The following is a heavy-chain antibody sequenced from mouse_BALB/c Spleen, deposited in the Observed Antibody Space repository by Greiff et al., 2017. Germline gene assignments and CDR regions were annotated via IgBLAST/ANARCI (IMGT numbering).Heavy chain of an antibody. V-gene: IGHV5-6-4*01. CDR2: ISSGGSYT. CDR1: GFTFSSFG. CDR3: TRDQGDDSFDY. Sequence: DVMLVESGGGLVQPGGSRKLSCAASGFTFSSFGMHWVRQAPEKGLEWVAYISSGGSYTYYPDSVKGRFTISRDNAKNTLYLQMSSLKSEDTAMYYCTRDQGDDSFDYWGQGTTLTVSS. J-gene: IGHJ2*01. D-gene: IGHD2-3*01.